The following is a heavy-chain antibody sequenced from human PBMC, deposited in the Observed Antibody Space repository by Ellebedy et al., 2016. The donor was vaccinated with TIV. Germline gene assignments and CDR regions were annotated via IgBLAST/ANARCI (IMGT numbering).Heavy chain of an antibody. CDR3: ARPKDYYDSSGYGY. V-gene: IGHV3-53*01. CDR2: IFSDGNT. CDR1: GFTVSTNY. Sequence: GESLKISCAASGFTVSTNYMKWVRQAPGKGLEWVSAIFSDGNTYYADSVKGRFTISRDNSKNTLYLQMNSLRGDDTAVYYCARPKDYYDSSGYGYWGQGTLVTVSS. D-gene: IGHD3-22*01. J-gene: IGHJ4*02.